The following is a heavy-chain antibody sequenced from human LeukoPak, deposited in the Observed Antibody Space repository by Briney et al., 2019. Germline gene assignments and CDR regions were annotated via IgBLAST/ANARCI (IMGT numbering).Heavy chain of an antibody. CDR3: TRHLSGVTGYTYGRGIDY. CDR1: GFTFSSYW. Sequence: GGSLRLSCAASGFTFSSYWMSWVRQAPGKGLEWVAKIRKDGSEKYYVDSVKGRFTISRDNAKTSLSLQMNSLSPEDTAVYYCTRHLSGVTGYTYGRGIDYWGQGTLVTVSS. V-gene: IGHV3-7*01. J-gene: IGHJ4*02. CDR2: IRKDGSEK. D-gene: IGHD5-18*01.